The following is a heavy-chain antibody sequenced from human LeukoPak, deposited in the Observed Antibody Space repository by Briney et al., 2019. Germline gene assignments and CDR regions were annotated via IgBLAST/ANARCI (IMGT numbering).Heavy chain of an antibody. CDR3: ARDGTAAGLYFDL. CDR1: GFTFSSYW. D-gene: IGHD6-13*01. Sequence: GGSLRLSCAVSGFTFSSYWMNWVRQAPGAGLEWVASIRQDGGEKSYAGSVKGRFTISRDNTKSSLYLQMSSLRAEDTAVYYCARDGTAAGLYFDLWGQGTLVTVSS. V-gene: IGHV3-7*01. J-gene: IGHJ4*01. CDR2: IRQDGGEK.